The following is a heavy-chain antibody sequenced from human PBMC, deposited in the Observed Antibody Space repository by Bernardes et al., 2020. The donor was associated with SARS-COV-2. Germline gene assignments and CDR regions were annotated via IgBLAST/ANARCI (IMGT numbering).Heavy chain of an antibody. Sequence: ASVKVSCKASGYTFTGYYMHWVRQAPGQGLEWMGWINPNSGGTNYAQKFQGRVTMTRDTSISTAYMELSRLRSDDTAVYYCARDGYCSGGSCYPYYYYYGMDVWGQGTTVTVSS. V-gene: IGHV1-2*02. J-gene: IGHJ6*02. CDR2: INPNSGGT. CDR1: GYTFTGYY. CDR3: ARDGYCSGGSCYPYYYYYGMDV. D-gene: IGHD2-15*01.